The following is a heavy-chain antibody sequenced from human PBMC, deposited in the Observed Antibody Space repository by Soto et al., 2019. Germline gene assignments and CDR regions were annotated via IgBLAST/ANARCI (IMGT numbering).Heavy chain of an antibody. CDR3: AKDRRIAVAGVLHY. J-gene: IGHJ4*02. V-gene: IGHV3-30*18. CDR1: GFTFRTYG. Sequence: QVQLVESGAAVVQPGGSLRLSCATSGFTFRTYGLHWVRQSPGKGLECMAVISFDGSNKYYADSVKGRFTISRDNSNDTLYLRMNSLTPDETAVYYCAKDRRIAVAGVLHYWGQGTLVTVSS. CDR2: ISFDGSNK. D-gene: IGHD6-19*01.